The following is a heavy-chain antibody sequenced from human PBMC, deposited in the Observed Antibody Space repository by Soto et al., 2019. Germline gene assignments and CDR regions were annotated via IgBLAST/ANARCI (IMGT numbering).Heavy chain of an antibody. J-gene: IGHJ6*02. D-gene: IGHD3-10*01. CDR3: ARQETDMRFGPSYFYAVDV. CDR1: GGSLSTDA. V-gene: IGHV1-69*13. Sequence: SVKVSCKASGGSLSTDALSWVRQSPGQGLEWIGGIIPMFGTASYGQNFQDRVTLTADASTSTAFMELRSLRSEDTAVYYCARQETDMRFGPSYFYAVDVWGQGTTVTVSS. CDR2: IIPMFGTA.